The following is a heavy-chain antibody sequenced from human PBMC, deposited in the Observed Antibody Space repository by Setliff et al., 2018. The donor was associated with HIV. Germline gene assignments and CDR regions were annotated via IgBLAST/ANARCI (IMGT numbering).Heavy chain of an antibody. V-gene: IGHV4-59*01. CDR1: GGSITGYF. D-gene: IGHD4-17*01. Sequence: SETLSLTCTVSGGSITGYFWNWIRQSPGKGLEWIGYIYYNGNTNYNPTLNSRGTISVDTSKNQFSLKLTSVPAADTAVYYCAREIYGGNSRPFDYWGQGTLVTVS. CDR3: AREIYGGNSRPFDY. CDR2: IYYNGNT. J-gene: IGHJ4*02.